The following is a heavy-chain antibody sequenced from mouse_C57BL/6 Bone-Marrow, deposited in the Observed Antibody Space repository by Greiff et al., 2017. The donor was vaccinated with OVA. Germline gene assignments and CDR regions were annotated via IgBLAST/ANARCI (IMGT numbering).Heavy chain of an antibody. Sequence: VKLMESGAELARPGASVKMSCKASGYTFTSYTMHWVKQRPGQGLEWIGYINPSSGYTKYNQKFKDKATLTADKSSSTAYMQLSSLTSEDSAVYYCAILLRSFAYWGQGTLVTVSA. V-gene: IGHV1-4*01. CDR1: GYTFTSYT. CDR2: INPSSGYT. D-gene: IGHD1-1*01. CDR3: AILLRSFAY. J-gene: IGHJ3*01.